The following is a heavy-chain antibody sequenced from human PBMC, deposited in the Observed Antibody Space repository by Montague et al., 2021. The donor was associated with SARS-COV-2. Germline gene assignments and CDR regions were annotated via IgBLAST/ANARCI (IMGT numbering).Heavy chain of an antibody. V-gene: IGHV3-15*05. Sequence: SLRLFCAASGFSFKNAWMSWVRQAPGKGLEWVGRIKSSTDGGTVYYAEALQDRFTISRDDSTNTLYLQMNSLKAGDTAIYYCCVRGLEAATGEAFDLWGPGTMVTVSS. CDR2: IKSSTDGGTV. D-gene: IGHD1-14*01. J-gene: IGHJ3*01. CDR3: CVRGLEAATGEAFDL. CDR1: GFSFKNAW.